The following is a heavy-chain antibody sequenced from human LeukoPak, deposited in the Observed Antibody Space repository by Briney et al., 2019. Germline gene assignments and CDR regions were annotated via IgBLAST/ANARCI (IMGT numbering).Heavy chain of an antibody. V-gene: IGHV4-34*01. J-gene: IGHJ4*02. Sequence: SETLSLTCAVYGGSFSGYYWSWIRQPPGKGLEWIGSIYYSGSSYYNPSLKSRVTMSADTSKNQFSLKLSSVTAADTAVYYCARRLAGTEDYWGQGTLVTVSS. CDR3: ARRLAGTEDY. CDR1: GGSFSGYY. D-gene: IGHD1-7*01. CDR2: IYYSGSS.